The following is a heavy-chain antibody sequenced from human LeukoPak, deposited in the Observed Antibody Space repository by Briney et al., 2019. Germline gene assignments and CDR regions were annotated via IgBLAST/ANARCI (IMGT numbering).Heavy chain of an antibody. J-gene: IGHJ4*02. V-gene: IGHV4-38-2*02. Sequence: SETLSLTCTVSGYSISSGYHWSWIRQTPGKGLEWIGSISHTPVTYHNPSLQSRVAMSVDTSKNQFSLSLRSVTAADTAIYYCGREGGRSQTSNWSQGTLVTVSS. CDR2: ISHTPVT. D-gene: IGHD3-16*01. CDR1: GYSISSGYH. CDR3: GREGGRSQTSN.